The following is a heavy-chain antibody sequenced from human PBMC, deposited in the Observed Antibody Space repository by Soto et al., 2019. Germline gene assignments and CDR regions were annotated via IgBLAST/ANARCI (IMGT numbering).Heavy chain of an antibody. V-gene: IGHV4-34*01. Sequence: ETLSLTCAVYGGSFSGYYWSWIRQPPGKGLEWIGEINHSGSTNYNPSLKSRVTISVDTSKNQFSLKLSSVTAADTAVYYCARGGFGVVVVPRYFQHWGQGTLVTVSS. D-gene: IGHD2-15*01. CDR2: INHSGST. CDR1: GGSFSGYY. J-gene: IGHJ1*01. CDR3: ARGGFGVVVVPRYFQH.